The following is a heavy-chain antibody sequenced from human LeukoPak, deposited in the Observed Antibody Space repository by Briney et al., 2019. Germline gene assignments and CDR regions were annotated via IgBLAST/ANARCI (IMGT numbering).Heavy chain of an antibody. CDR1: GFTFSVYA. V-gene: IGHV3-30-3*01. CDR2: ISYDGSNK. CDR3: AREDYGDPNYYYGMDV. Sequence: GRSLRLSCAASGFTFSVYAMHWVRQAPGKGLEWVAVISYDGSNKYYADSVKGRFTISRDNSKNTLYLQMNSLRAEDTAVYYCAREDYGDPNYYYGMDVWGQGTTVTVSS. J-gene: IGHJ6*02. D-gene: IGHD4-17*01.